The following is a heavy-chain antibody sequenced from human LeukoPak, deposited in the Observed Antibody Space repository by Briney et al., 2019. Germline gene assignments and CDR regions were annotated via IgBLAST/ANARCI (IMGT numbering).Heavy chain of an antibody. CDR3: ARPRYCSGGSCLNWFDP. V-gene: IGHV1-2*02. CDR2: INPNSAGT. CDR1: GYTFSDYY. Sequence: ASVKVSCKASGYTFSDYYIHWVRQAPGEGLEWMGWINPNSAGTNYAQKFQGRVTMTRDTSTSTAHMELSNLRSDDTAVYYCARPRYCSGGSCLNWFDPWGQGTLVTVSS. J-gene: IGHJ5*02. D-gene: IGHD2-15*01.